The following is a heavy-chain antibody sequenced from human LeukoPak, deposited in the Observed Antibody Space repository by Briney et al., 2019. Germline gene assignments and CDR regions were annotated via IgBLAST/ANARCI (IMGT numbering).Heavy chain of an antibody. Sequence: PSGTLSLTCAVSGGSISSSNWWSWVRQPPGKGLEWIGEIYHSGSTNYNPSLKSRVTISVDTSKNQFSLKLSSVTAADTAVYYCLGYCSSTSCSEHFQHWGQGTLVTVSS. CDR2: IYHSGST. CDR3: LGYCSSTSCSEHFQH. V-gene: IGHV4-4*02. J-gene: IGHJ1*01. CDR1: GGSISSSNW. D-gene: IGHD2-2*01.